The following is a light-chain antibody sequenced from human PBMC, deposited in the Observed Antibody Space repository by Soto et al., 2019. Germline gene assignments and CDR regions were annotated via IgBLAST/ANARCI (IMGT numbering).Light chain of an antibody. CDR2: DAS. V-gene: IGKV3-15*01. Sequence: EIVMTQSPATLSVSPGEIATLSCRASQSVSNNVAWYQQKPGQAPRLLIYDASTRATGIPARFSGSGSGTEFTLIISSLQSEDLAIYYCQHYNNWLALSFGGGTKVEIK. CDR1: QSVSNN. CDR3: QHYNNWLALS. J-gene: IGKJ4*01.